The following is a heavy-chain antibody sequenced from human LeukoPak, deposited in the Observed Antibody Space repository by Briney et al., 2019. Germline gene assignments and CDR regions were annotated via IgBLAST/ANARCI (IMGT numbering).Heavy chain of an antibody. CDR2: VNLQGST. V-gene: IGHV4-4*02. CDR1: GGSISNTNW. Sequence: SETLSLTCGVSGGSISNTNWWPWVRQPPGKGLEWIGEVNLQGSTNYNPSLKSRFAISVDKSETHLSLKMTSVTAADTAVYYGAREGAPHRPLDYSGQGTLVTVAS. CDR3: AREGAPHRPLDY. J-gene: IGHJ4*02.